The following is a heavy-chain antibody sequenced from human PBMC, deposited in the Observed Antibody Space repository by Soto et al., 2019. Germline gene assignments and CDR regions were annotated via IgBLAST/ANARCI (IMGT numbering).Heavy chain of an antibody. V-gene: IGHV5-51*01. J-gene: IGHJ4*02. CDR3: AIKRYCSSTSCSLLGIPTDY. Sequence: PGESLKISCKGSGYSFTSYWIGWVRQMPGKGLEWMGIIYPGDSDTRYSPSFQGQVTISADKSISTAYLQWSSLKASDTAMYYCAIKRYCSSTSCSLLGIPTDYWGQETLVTVSS. CDR1: GYSFTSYW. CDR2: IYPGDSDT. D-gene: IGHD2-2*01.